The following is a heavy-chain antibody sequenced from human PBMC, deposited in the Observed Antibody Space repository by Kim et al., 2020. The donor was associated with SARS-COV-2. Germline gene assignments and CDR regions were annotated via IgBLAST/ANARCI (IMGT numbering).Heavy chain of an antibody. V-gene: IGHV4-61*07. Sequence: KSRVTISVDTSKNQFSLKLSSVTAADTAVYYCARRVREQQLSQVGDAFDIWGQGTMVTVSS. J-gene: IGHJ3*02. CDR3: ARRVREQQLSQVGDAFDI. D-gene: IGHD6-13*01.